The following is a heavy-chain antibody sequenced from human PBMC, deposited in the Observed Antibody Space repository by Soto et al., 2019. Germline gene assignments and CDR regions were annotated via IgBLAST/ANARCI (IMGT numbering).Heavy chain of an antibody. CDR3: ARLSRPNYYSTSGFFKGNWFDP. D-gene: IGHD3-22*01. Sequence: QVQLVQSGAEVKKPGSSMKVSCKASGGTFNSYDINWVRQAPGQGLEWMGGIIPIVETPKYAQKFQGRVTITADESTNRVYMELSSLRSEDTAMYYCARLSRPNYYSTSGFFKGNWFDPWGQGTLVTVSS. J-gene: IGHJ5*02. V-gene: IGHV1-69*01. CDR2: IIPIVETP. CDR1: GGTFNSYD.